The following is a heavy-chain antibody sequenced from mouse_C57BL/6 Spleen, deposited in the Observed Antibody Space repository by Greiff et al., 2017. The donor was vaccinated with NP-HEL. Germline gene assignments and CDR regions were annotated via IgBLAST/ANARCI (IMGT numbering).Heavy chain of an antibody. CDR2: INPYNGGT. D-gene: IGHD4-1*01. CDR3: ARSKLTGNAMDY. J-gene: IGHJ4*01. Sequence: EVQLVESGPVLVKPGASVKMSCKASGYTFTDYYMNWVKQSHGKSLEWIGVINPYNGGTSYNQKFKGKATLTVDKSSSTAYMELNSLTSEDSAVYYCARSKLTGNAMDYWGQGTSVTVSS. CDR1: GYTFTDYY. V-gene: IGHV1-19*01.